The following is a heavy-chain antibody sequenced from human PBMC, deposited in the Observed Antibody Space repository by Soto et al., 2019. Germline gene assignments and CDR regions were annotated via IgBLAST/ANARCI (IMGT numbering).Heavy chain of an antibody. Sequence: EVQLVESGGGLVQPGESLRLSCAASGLTFSTSWMHWVRQAPGKGLVWVSRIKSDGSSISYADSVKGRFTISRDNAKNTLYLAMNSLRPEDTAVYYCGRGWSPDNWGQGTLVTVSS. CDR1: GLTFSTSW. CDR2: IKSDGSSI. J-gene: IGHJ4*02. CDR3: GRGWSPDN. D-gene: IGHD1-26*01. V-gene: IGHV3-74*01.